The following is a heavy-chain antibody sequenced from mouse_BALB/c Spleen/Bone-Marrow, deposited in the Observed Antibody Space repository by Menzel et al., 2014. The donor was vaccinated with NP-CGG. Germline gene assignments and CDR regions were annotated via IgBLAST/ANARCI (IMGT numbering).Heavy chain of an antibody. J-gene: IGHJ2*01. Sequence: VKLMESGPELVRPGVSVKISCKGFGYTFTGYAIHWVKQSHAKTLEWIGVISSYSGNTNYNQKFKGRATMTVDKSSSPAYMELARLTSEDSAIYYCASTAGTQYDYFAYWGQGTTLTVSS. D-gene: IGHD1-2*01. CDR3: ASTAGTQYDYFAY. V-gene: IGHV1-67*01. CDR2: ISSYSGNT. CDR1: GYTFTGYA.